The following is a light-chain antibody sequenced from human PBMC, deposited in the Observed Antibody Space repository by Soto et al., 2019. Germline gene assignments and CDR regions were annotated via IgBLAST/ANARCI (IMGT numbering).Light chain of an antibody. CDR2: GAS. CDR1: QSVDSDY. V-gene: IGKV3-20*01. Sequence: EIVLTQSPGTLSLSPGERATLSCRASQSVDSDYLGWFQQKPGQAPRLLIYGASNRATGIPDRFSGSGSGTDFTLTISRLEPEDFAVYYCQQYGSSGTFGQGTKVDNK. CDR3: QQYGSSGT. J-gene: IGKJ1*01.